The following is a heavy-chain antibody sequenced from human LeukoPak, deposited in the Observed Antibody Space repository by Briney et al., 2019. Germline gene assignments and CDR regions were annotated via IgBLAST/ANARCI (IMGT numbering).Heavy chain of an antibody. CDR2: IYYSGST. D-gene: IGHD3-10*01. J-gene: IGHJ4*02. CDR3: AGGRLDYYGSGSYYILDY. V-gene: IGHV4-31*03. CDR1: GGSISSGGYY. Sequence: SETLSLTCTVSGGSISSGGYYWSWIRQHPGKGLEWIGYIYYSGSTYYNPSLKSRVTISVDTSKNQLSLKLSSVTAADTAVYYCAGGRLDYYGSGSYYILDYWGQGTLVTVSS.